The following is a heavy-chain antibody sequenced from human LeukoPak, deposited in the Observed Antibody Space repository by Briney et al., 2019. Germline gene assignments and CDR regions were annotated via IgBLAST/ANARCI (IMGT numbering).Heavy chain of an antibody. CDR3: ARDGYTYGQFDY. J-gene: IGHJ4*02. CDR2: INPNSGGT. Sequence: ASVKVFCKTSGYTFTDYYLHWVRQAPGQGLEWRGWINPNSGGTKYAQDFQGRVSMTSDTSISTAYLELSSPTSDDTAVFYCARDGYTYGQFDYWGQGTLVTVSS. D-gene: IGHD5-18*01. CDR1: GYTFTDYY. V-gene: IGHV1-2*02.